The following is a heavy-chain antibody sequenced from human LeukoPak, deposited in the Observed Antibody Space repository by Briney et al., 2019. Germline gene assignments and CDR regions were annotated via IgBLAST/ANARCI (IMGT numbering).Heavy chain of an antibody. V-gene: IGHV3-48*01. CDR2: ISSSSSTI. CDR3: ARGELHRGKNFDY. Sequence: GGSLRLSCGACGFTFSSYSMKWVRQAPGKGLEWVSYISSSSSTIYYADSVKGRFTISRDNAKNSLYLQMNSLRAEDTAVYYCARGELHRGKNFDYWGQGTLVTVSS. CDR1: GFTFSSYS. D-gene: IGHD1-7*01. J-gene: IGHJ4*02.